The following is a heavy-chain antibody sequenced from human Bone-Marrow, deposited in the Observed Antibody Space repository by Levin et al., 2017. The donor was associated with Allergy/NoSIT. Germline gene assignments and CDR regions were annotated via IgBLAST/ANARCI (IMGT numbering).Heavy chain of an antibody. CDR2: VKHKNDGGTT. D-gene: IGHD1-14*01. V-gene: IGHV3-15*01. CDR1: GFTFSNTW. Sequence: GGSLKLSCAASGFTFSNTWMNWVRQTPGKGLEWVGRVKHKNDGGTTDYAAPVKGRFTISRDDSKNTLYLQMSNVRTEDTAVYYCTADTYRSDRQAFDYWGQGTLVTVSS. J-gene: IGHJ4*02. CDR3: TADTYRSDRQAFDY.